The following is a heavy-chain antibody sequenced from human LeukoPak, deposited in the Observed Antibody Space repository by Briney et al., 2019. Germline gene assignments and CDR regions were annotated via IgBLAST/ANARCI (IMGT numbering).Heavy chain of an antibody. D-gene: IGHD1-1*01. CDR1: GGSISSYY. CDR2: IYYSGST. CDR3: ARRTTPGYYFDY. Sequence: SETLSLTCTVSGGSISSYYWSWIRQPPGKGLEWIGYIYYSGSTYYNPSLKSRVTISLDTSKNQFSLKLSSVTAADTAVYYCARRTTPGYYFDYWGQGTLVTVSS. V-gene: IGHV4-59*12. J-gene: IGHJ4*02.